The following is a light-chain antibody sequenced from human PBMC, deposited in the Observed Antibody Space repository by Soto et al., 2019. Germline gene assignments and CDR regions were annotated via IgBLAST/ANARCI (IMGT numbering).Light chain of an antibody. Sequence: DIQMTHSPSSLSASVGDRVTITCRASQSISKYLNWYQHKPGEAPKLLIYGASTLQRGVPSRFSGGGSGTDFTLTISSLQPEDFATYYCQQTYTSPLTFGGGTTVE. J-gene: IGKJ4*01. CDR2: GAS. CDR3: QQTYTSPLT. CDR1: QSISKY. V-gene: IGKV1-39*01.